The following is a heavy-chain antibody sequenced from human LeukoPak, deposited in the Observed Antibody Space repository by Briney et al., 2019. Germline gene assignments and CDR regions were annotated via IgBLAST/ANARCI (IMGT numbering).Heavy chain of an antibody. CDR2: IKQDGSEK. CDR1: GFTFSSYW. Sequence: EGSLRLSCAASGFTFSSYWMTWVRQAPGKGLEWVANIKQDGSEKYYVDSVKGRFTISRDNAKNSLYLQMNSLRAEDTAVYYCTRDTGCSGGTCYSFYDYWGQGTPVTVSS. V-gene: IGHV3-7*01. J-gene: IGHJ4*02. D-gene: IGHD2-15*01. CDR3: TRDTGCSGGTCYSFYDY.